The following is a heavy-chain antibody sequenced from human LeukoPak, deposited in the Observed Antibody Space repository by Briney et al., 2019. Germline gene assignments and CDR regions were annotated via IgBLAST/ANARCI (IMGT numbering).Heavy chain of an antibody. V-gene: IGHV3-20*01. CDR1: GLMFDEYG. Sequence: GGSLRLSCAASGLMFDEYGMSWVRQVPGKGLEWVCGINRIGSITGCADSVKGRFTISRDNAKNFLFLDMNSLRVEDTAFYHCARKGVGGELGGFDYWGQGTLVTVSS. CDR3: ARKGVGGELGGFDY. CDR2: INRIGSIT. J-gene: IGHJ4*02. D-gene: IGHD3-16*01.